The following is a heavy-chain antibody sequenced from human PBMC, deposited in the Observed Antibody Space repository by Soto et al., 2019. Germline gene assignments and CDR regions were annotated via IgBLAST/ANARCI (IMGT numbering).Heavy chain of an antibody. CDR3: ATHGGFDF. V-gene: IGHV3-23*01. D-gene: IGHD4-17*01. Sequence: EGQLLQSGGGLVQPGGSLRLSCAASGFTFSSSGRGWVRQAPGKGLEWVSSISIRGDDRYYADSVKGRFTISRDNSKNTLYLQMSSLTAEDMALYYCATHGGFDFWGQGTMVAVSS. CDR2: ISIRGDDR. J-gene: IGHJ3*01. CDR1: GFTFSSSG.